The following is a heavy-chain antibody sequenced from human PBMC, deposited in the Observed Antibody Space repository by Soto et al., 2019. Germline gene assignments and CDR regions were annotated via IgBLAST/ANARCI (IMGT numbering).Heavy chain of an antibody. Sequence: ASVKVSCKASGYTFTGYYMHWVRQAPGQGLEWMGWINPNRGGTNYAQKFQGRVTMTRDTSISTAYMELSRLRSDDTALYYCARPLAAAGYYYYYGMDVWGQGTTVTVSS. CDR3: ARPLAAAGYYYYYGMDV. V-gene: IGHV1-2*02. J-gene: IGHJ6*02. CDR2: INPNRGGT. D-gene: IGHD6-13*01. CDR1: GYTFTGYY.